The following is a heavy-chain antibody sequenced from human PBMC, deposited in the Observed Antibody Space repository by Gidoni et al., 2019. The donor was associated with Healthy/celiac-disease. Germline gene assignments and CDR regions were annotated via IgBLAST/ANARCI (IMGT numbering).Heavy chain of an antibody. Sequence: EVQLLESGGGLVQPGGSLRLSCAASGFPFSSYAMSWVRQAPGKGLEWVSAISGSGGSTYYADSVKGRFTISRDNSKNTLYLQMNSLRAEDTAVYYCAKVTASSGYLDYWGQGTLVTVSS. J-gene: IGHJ4*02. CDR1: GFPFSSYA. CDR2: ISGSGGST. D-gene: IGHD3-22*01. V-gene: IGHV3-23*01. CDR3: AKVTASSGYLDY.